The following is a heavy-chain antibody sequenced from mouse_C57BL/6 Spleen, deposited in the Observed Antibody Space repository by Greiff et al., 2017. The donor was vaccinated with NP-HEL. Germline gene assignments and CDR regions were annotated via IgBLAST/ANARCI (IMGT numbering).Heavy chain of an antibody. Sequence: EVMLVESGGGLVKPGGSLKLSCAASGFTFSSYTMSWVRQTPEKRLEWVATISGGGGNTYYPDSVKGRFPISRDNAKNTLYLQMSSLRSEDTALYYCARRDGYYGFYYFDYWGQGTTLTVSS. J-gene: IGHJ2*01. CDR3: ARRDGYYGFYYFDY. V-gene: IGHV5-9*01. CDR2: ISGGGGNT. D-gene: IGHD2-3*01. CDR1: GFTFSSYT.